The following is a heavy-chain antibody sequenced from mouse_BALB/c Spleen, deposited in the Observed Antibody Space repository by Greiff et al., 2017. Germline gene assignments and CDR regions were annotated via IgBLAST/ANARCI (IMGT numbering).Heavy chain of an antibody. V-gene: IGHV1-7*01. Sequence: QVQLQQSGAELAKPGASVKLSCTASGYTFTSYWMHWVNQRPGQGLEWIGYINPSTGYTEYNQKFKDKATLTADKSSSSAYMKMSSLTSEDSAVYYCAKGGYAMDYWGQGTSVTVSS. CDR1: GYTFTSYW. CDR3: AKGGYAMDY. J-gene: IGHJ4*01. CDR2: INPSTGYT.